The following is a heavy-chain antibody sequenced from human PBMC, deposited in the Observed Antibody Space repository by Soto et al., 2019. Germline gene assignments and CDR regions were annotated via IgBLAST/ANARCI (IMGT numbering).Heavy chain of an antibody. CDR2: ISSRSDSI. CDR1: GFTFSFYS. J-gene: IGHJ4*02. Sequence: LRLSCAASGFTFSFYSMNWVRQAPGKGLEWVSSISSRSDSIFSADSVRGRFTISRDNAKNSLYLQMNSLRVEDTAVYYCARWGDSSAYWSQGTLVTVSS. V-gene: IGHV3-21*01. D-gene: IGHD6-6*01. CDR3: ARWGDSSAY.